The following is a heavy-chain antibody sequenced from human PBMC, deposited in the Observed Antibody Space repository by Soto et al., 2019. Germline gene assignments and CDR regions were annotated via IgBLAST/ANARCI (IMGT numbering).Heavy chain of an antibody. V-gene: IGHV3-15*07. CDR2: IKSKNHGATT. J-gene: IGHJ5*02. CDR1: GFTFSIAW. D-gene: IGHD1-26*01. Sequence: PGGSLRLSCEASGFTFSIAWMNWVRQAPGKGLEWVGRIKSKNHGATTDYSTPVKGRFTISRDDSKNTLYLQMSSLKTEDTAVYYCTTAGVHSGSYNWFDPWGPGTLVTVSS. CDR3: TTAGVHSGSYNWFDP.